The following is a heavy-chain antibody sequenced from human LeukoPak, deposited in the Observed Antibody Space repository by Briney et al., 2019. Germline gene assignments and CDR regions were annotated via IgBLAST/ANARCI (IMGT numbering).Heavy chain of an antibody. CDR2: ISGDGGST. Sequence: GGSLRLSCAASGFTFDDYAIHWVRQAPGKGLEWVSLISGDGGSTYYADSVKGRFTISRDNSKNSLYLQMNSLRTEDTALCYCAKDPATRDGHGAWFDPWGQGTLVTVSS. J-gene: IGHJ5*02. CDR1: GFTFDDYA. D-gene: IGHD5-24*01. V-gene: IGHV3-43*02. CDR3: AKDPATRDGHGAWFDP.